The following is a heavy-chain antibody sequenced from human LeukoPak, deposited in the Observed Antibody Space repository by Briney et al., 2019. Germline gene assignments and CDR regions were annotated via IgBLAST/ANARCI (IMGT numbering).Heavy chain of an antibody. J-gene: IGHJ4*02. D-gene: IGHD3-10*01. Sequence: SETLSLTCTVSGGSISSYYWSWIRQPPGKGLEWIGYIYYSGSTNYNPSLKSRVTISVDTSKNQFSLKLSSVTAAGTAVYYCARGVRGVTAYYLDYWGQGTLVTVSS. CDR2: IYYSGST. V-gene: IGHV4-59*01. CDR1: GGSISSYY. CDR3: ARGVRGVTAYYLDY.